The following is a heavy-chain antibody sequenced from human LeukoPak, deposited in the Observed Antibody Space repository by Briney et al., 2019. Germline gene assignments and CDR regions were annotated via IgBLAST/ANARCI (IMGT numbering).Heavy chain of an antibody. V-gene: IGHV3-21*04. CDR1: GFTFSTYN. CDR2: ISSSSSYI. Sequence: KPGGSLRLSCAASGFTFSTYNMNWVRQAPGKGLEWVSSISSSSSYIYYADSVKGRFTISRDNSKNTLFLQIDSLRAEDTAVYYCAKSHSSGFYYLYYFDYWGQGTLVTVSS. D-gene: IGHD3-22*01. CDR3: AKSHSSGFYYLYYFDY. J-gene: IGHJ4*02.